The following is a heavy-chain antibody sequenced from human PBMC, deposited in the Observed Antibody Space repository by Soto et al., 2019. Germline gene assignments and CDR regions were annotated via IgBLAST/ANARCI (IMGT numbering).Heavy chain of an antibody. V-gene: IGHV5-51*01. J-gene: IGHJ6*02. Sequence: PXESLTISXKGSGYSFTSYWIGLVRQMPGKGLEWMGVISLGDSDTRYSPSFEGQVIISVDKSINTAYLQWSSLKASDTAIYYCARRGLQYYYGMDVWGQGTTVTVSS. CDR1: GYSFTSYW. CDR2: ISLGDSDT. CDR3: ARRGLQYYYGMDV.